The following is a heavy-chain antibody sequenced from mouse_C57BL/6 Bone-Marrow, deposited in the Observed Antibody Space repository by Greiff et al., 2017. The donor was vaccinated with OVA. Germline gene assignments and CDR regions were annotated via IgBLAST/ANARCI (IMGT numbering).Heavy chain of an antibody. CDR3: ARAYHGRGYYAMDC. CDR2: ISSGGSYT. V-gene: IGHV5-6*01. CDR1: GFTFSSYG. Sequence: EVQGVESGGDLVKPGGSLKLSCAASGFTFSSYGMSWVRQTPDKRLEWVATISSGGSYTYYPDSVKGRFTISRDNAKNTLYLHMSSLKSEDTAMYYCARAYHGRGYYAMDCWGQGTSVTVSS. J-gene: IGHJ4*01.